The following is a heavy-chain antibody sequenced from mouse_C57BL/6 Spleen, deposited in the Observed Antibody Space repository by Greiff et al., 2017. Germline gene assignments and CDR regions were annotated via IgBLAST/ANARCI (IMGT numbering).Heavy chain of an antibody. Sequence: EVMLVESGEGLVKPGGSLKLSCAASGFTFSSYAMSWVRQTPEKRLEWVAYISSGGDYTYYADTVKGRFTISRDNARNTLYLQMSSLKSEDTAMYYCTRGDGNYGFDYWGQGTTLTVSS. CDR3: TRGDGNYGFDY. J-gene: IGHJ2*01. V-gene: IGHV5-9-1*02. CDR1: GFTFSSYA. D-gene: IGHD2-1*01. CDR2: ISSGGDYT.